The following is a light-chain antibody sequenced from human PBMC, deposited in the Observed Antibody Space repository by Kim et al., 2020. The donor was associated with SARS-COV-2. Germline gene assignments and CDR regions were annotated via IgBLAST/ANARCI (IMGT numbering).Light chain of an antibody. CDR2: AAS. CDR3: QQSYITPFT. CDR1: QSISSH. Sequence: DIQMTQSRSSLSASVGDRVTITCRTSQSISSHLNWYHQKPGRAPKLLIYAASTLQGGVPSRFSGSGSETDFTLTISSLQPEDFATYFCQQSYITPFTFGPGTKVDIK. J-gene: IGKJ3*01. V-gene: IGKV1-39*01.